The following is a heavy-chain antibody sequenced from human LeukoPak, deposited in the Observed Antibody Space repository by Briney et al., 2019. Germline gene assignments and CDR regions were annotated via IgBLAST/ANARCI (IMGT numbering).Heavy chain of an antibody. CDR2: IRYDGSNK. CDR3: ASLSGYSYTDLGVDY. Sequence: PGGSLRLSCAASGFTFSSYGMHWVRQAPGKGLEWVAFIRYDGSNKYYADSVKGRFTISRDNSKNTLYLQMNSLRAEDTAVYYCASLSGYSYTDLGVDYWGQGTLVTVSS. J-gene: IGHJ4*02. D-gene: IGHD5-18*01. V-gene: IGHV3-30*02. CDR1: GFTFSSYG.